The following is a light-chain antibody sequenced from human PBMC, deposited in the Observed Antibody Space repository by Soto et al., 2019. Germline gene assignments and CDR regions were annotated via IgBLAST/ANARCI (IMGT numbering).Light chain of an antibody. J-gene: IGKJ2*01. CDR3: QQYNSYSRT. CDR2: DAS. CDR1: QSISSW. V-gene: IGKV1-5*01. Sequence: DIQMTQSPSTLSASVGDRVTITCRASQSISSWLAWYQQKPGKAPKLLIYDASSLESGVPSRFSGSGSETEFTLTISSLQPDDFATYYCQQYNSYSRTFGQGTKLEIK.